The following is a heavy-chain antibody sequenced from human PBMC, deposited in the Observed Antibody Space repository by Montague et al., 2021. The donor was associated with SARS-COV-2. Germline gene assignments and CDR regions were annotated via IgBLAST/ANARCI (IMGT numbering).Heavy chain of an antibody. D-gene: IGHD6-6*01. J-gene: IGHJ6*03. CDR1: GGSFSGYY. CDR3: ARGVRQLGVRYYYYYIDV. Sequence: SETLSLTCAVYGGSFSGYYWSWIRQPPGKGLEWIGEINHSGTTNYNPSLTIRVPITIDTSKNQFSLTLSSVTAADTAVYYCARGVRQLGVRYYYYYIDVWGKGTTVTVSS. CDR2: INHSGTT. V-gene: IGHV4-34*01.